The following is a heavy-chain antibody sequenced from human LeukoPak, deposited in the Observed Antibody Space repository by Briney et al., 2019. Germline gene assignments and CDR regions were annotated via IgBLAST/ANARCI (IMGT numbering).Heavy chain of an antibody. V-gene: IGHV4-59*01. CDR2: IYYSGST. J-gene: IGHJ5*02. Sequence: PSETLSLTCTVSGGSISSYYWSWIRQPPGKGLEWIGYIYYSGSTNYNPSLKSRVTISVDTSKNQFSLKLSSVTAADTAVYYCARDHRSYTSGWYGGFDPWGQGTLVTVSS. CDR1: GGSISSYY. CDR3: ARDHRSYTSGWYGGFDP. D-gene: IGHD6-19*01.